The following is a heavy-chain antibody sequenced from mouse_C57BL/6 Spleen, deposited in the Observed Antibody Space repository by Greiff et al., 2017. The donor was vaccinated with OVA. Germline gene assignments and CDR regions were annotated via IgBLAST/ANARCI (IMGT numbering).Heavy chain of an antibody. Sequence: EVQRVESGPELVKPGASVKISCKASGYSFTGYYMNWVKQSPEKSLEWIGEINPSTGGTTYNQKFKAKATLTVDKSSSTAYMQLKSLTSEDSAVYYCASSRSLDYWGQGTTLTVSS. J-gene: IGHJ2*01. CDR3: ASSRSLDY. CDR1: GYSFTGYY. V-gene: IGHV1-42*01. CDR2: INPSTGGT. D-gene: IGHD1-1*01.